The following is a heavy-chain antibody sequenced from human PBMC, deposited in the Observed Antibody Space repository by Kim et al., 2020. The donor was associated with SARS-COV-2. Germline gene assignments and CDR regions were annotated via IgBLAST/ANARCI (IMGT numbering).Heavy chain of an antibody. CDR1: GGSISSSSYY. Sequence: SETLSLTCTVSGGSISSSSYYWVWIRQPPGKGLEWIGSIYDSGSTYYNPSLKSRITISVDTYKNHLSLKLSSVTAADTAVYYCAGGRGCKLWSYGMDVWGQGTLVTVSS. D-gene: IGHD5-18*01. CDR3: AGGRGCKLWSYGMDV. CDR2: IYDSGST. V-gene: IGHV4-39*02. J-gene: IGHJ6*02.